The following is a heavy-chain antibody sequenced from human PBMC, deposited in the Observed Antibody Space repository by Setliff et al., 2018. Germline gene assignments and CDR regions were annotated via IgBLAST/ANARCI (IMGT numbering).Heavy chain of an antibody. Sequence: ASVKVSCKASGYTFEYFGTSWVRQAPGQGLEWMGWISGRNGNTYYAPKFQGTAIMTTHTATTTAYLELRSLRSDDTAVYFCSRLVRFCTRTVCQRLSGDDYWGQGTLVTVSS. D-gene: IGHD3-10*01. CDR1: GYTFEYFG. J-gene: IGHJ4*02. CDR3: SRLVRFCTRTVCQRLSGDDY. CDR2: ISGRNGNT. V-gene: IGHV1-18*01.